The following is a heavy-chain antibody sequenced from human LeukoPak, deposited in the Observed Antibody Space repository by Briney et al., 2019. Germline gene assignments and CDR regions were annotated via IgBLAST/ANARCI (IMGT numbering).Heavy chain of an antibody. CDR1: GASISSYY. V-gene: IGHV4-59*01. J-gene: IGHJ6*01. CDR3: ARDTMRGDYPNYYGMDV. D-gene: IGHD4-17*01. Sequence: PSETLSLTCTVSGASISSYYWSWIRQPPGKGLEWIGYICYSGSTNYNPSLKRRVTISVDTSKNQFSLKLSSVTAADTAVYYCARDTMRGDYPNYYGMDVWGQGTTVTVSS. CDR2: ICYSGST.